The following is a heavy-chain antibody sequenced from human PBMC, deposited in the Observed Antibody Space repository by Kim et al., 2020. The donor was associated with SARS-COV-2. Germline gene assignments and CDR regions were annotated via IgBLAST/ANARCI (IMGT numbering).Heavy chain of an antibody. Sequence: NPSLESRVTISVDTSKNQFSLKLSSVTAADTAVYYCARGGDYDSSGYLFHWGQGTLVTVSS. D-gene: IGHD3-22*01. J-gene: IGHJ4*02. V-gene: IGHV4-34*01. CDR3: ARGGDYDSSGYLFH.